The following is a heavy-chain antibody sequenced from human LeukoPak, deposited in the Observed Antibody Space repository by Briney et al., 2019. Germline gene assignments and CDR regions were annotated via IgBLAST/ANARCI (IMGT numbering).Heavy chain of an antibody. D-gene: IGHD3-10*01. CDR3: ARGGITMVQGVIIRNWFDP. J-gene: IGHJ5*02. V-gene: IGHV1-2*02. CDR1: GYTFTGYY. Sequence: ASVKVSCKASGYTFTGYYMHWVRQAPGQGLEWMGWINPNSGGTNYAQKFHGRVTMTRDTSISTAYMELSRLRSDDTAVYYCARGGITMVQGVIIRNWFDPWGQGTLVTVSS. CDR2: INPNSGGT.